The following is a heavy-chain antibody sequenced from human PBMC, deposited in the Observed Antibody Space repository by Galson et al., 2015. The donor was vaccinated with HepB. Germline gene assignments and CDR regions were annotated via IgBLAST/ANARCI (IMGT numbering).Heavy chain of an antibody. D-gene: IGHD3-16*01. CDR3: VKESAWFGGDWFDP. CDR2: INGRGSNR. CDR1: GFIFGHHG. Sequence: SLRLSCATSGFIFGHHGMTWVRQAPGKGLEWVASINGRGSNRNYAESVKGRFSISRDNSKNTLFLEMNSLRAEDTAVYYCVKESAWFGGDWFDPWGQGTLVIVS. J-gene: IGHJ5*02. V-gene: IGHV3-23*01.